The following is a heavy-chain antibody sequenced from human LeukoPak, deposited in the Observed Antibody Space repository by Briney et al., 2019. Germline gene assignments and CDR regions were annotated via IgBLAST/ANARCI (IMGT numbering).Heavy chain of an antibody. J-gene: IGHJ4*02. Sequence: SETLSLTCTVSSGSISSYYWTWMRQPPGKGLEWIGFIYYSGSTSYNPSLKSRVTISVDTSRNQFSLKLTSVTAADTAVYYCARATIAAAGPFDYWGQGALVTVSS. CDR2: IYYSGST. V-gene: IGHV4-59*08. D-gene: IGHD6-13*01. CDR1: SGSISSYY. CDR3: ARATIAAAGPFDY.